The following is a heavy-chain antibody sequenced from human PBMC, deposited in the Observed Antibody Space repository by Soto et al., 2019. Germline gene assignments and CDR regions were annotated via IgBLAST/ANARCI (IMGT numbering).Heavy chain of an antibody. Sequence: SETLSLTCAVSGYSISSGYYWGWIRQPPGKGLEWIGSIYHSGSTYYNPSLKSPVSISLDKSKNQFSLNLTSVTAADTAVYYCARGKTNYFFDLWGQGHLVTVSS. V-gene: IGHV4-38-2*01. CDR1: GYSISSGYY. J-gene: IGHJ4*02. D-gene: IGHD3-10*01. CDR3: ARGKTNYFFDL. CDR2: IYHSGST.